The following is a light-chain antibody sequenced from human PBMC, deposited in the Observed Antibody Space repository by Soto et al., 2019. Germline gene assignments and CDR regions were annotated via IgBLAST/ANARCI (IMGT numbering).Light chain of an antibody. CDR1: QSLLHSNGYNF. V-gene: IGKV2-28*01. CDR2: LGS. Sequence: DIVMTQSPLTLPVTPGEPASISCRSSQSLLHSNGYNFLDWYLQKPGQSPQLLIYLGSNRASGVPERFSGSGSGKDFTLKISRVEAEDVGIYYCMQALQTPSTFGQGTRLEIK. CDR3: MQALQTPST. J-gene: IGKJ5*01.